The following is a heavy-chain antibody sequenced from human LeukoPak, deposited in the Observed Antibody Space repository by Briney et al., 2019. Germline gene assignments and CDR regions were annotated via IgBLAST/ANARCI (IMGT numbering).Heavy chain of an antibody. CDR2: IYYSGTT. Sequence: PSQTLSLTCPVSGGSFTSSSSYWGWIGQPPGKGLEWIGTIYYSGTTYYNPSLKSRVTISIDAAKNQFSLMLTSVTAADTAVYYCARLVPPGGGDCTGSNCHTVYYFDYWGQGTLVTVSS. CDR1: GGSFTSSSSY. V-gene: IGHV4-39*01. D-gene: IGHD2-15*01. J-gene: IGHJ4*02. CDR3: ARLVPPGGGDCTGSNCHTVYYFDY.